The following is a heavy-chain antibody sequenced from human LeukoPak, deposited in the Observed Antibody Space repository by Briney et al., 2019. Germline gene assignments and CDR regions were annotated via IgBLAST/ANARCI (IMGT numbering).Heavy chain of an antibody. CDR2: ISYEGSNK. J-gene: IGHJ5*02. D-gene: IGHD6-13*01. CDR1: GFTLSSYA. Sequence: PVRTPRLSRAASGFTLSSYAMQRVSQAPRERQERGAGISYEGSNKYYPDSVKGPFTISRDNSKNTLYLQMTSLRAEDPAVYYCARDAPYSSSQNWFDPGGQGTLVTVSS. V-gene: IGHV3-30*01. CDR3: ARDAPYSSSQNWFDP.